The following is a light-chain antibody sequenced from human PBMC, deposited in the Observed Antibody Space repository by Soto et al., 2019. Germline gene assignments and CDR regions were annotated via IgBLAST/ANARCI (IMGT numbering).Light chain of an antibody. V-gene: IGLV2-11*01. CDR2: VVS. Sequence: QSALTQPRSVSGSPGQSVTISCTGTSSDVGGYNYVSWYQQHPGKAPNLMILVVSKRPSGVPDRFSGSKSGNTASLTISGLQTEDEADYYCCSYAGSYTQVFGTGTKVTVL. CDR1: SSDVGGYNY. CDR3: CSYAGSYTQV. J-gene: IGLJ1*01.